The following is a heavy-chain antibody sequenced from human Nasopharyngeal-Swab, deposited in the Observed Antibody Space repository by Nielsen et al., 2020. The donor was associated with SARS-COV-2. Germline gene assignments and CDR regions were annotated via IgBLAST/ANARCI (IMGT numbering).Heavy chain of an antibody. CDR2: IHSSGTT. V-gene: IGHV4-61*08. CDR3: ARDHSYYDSNGYYFDY. D-gene: IGHD3-22*01. J-gene: IGHJ4*02. Sequence: SETLSLTCTVSGGSINSGGYYWSWIRQPPGKGLEWIGYIHSSGTTNYNPSLKSRVTISVDTSKNQFSLKLSSVTAADTAVYYCARDHSYYDSNGYYFDYWGLGTLVTVSS. CDR1: GGSINSGGYY.